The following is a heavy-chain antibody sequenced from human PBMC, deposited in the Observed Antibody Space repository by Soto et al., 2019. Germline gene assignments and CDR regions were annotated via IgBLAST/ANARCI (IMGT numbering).Heavy chain of an antibody. CDR2: IYYSGST. Sequence: SETLSLTCTVSGGSISSYYWSWIRRPPGKGLEWIGYIYYSGSTNYNPSLKSRVTISVDTSKNQFSLKLSSVTAADTAVYYCARDRAGTPGYFDYWGQGTLVTVSS. CDR1: GGSISSYY. V-gene: IGHV4-59*01. J-gene: IGHJ4*02. D-gene: IGHD3-10*01. CDR3: ARDRAGTPGYFDY.